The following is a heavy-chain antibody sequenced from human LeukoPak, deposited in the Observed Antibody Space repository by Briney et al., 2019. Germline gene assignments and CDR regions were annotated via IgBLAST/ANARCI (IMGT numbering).Heavy chain of an antibody. J-gene: IGHJ3*02. V-gene: IGHV3-9*01. CDR2: ISWNSGSI. D-gene: IGHD5-24*01. Sequence: LRLSCAASGFTFDDYAMHWVRQAPGKGLEWVSGISWNSGSIGYADSVKGRFTISRDNAKNSLYLQMNSLRAEDTALYYCAKDIGGQKDGYNSGRDAFDIWGQGTMVTVSS. CDR1: GFTFDDYA. CDR3: AKDIGGQKDGYNSGRDAFDI.